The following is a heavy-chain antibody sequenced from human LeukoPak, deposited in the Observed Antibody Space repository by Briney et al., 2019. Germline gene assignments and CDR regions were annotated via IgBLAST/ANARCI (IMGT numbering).Heavy chain of an antibody. CDR3: ARDSYYYGSGSRINWFDP. J-gene: IGHJ5*02. CDR2: ISYSGST. Sequence: PSQTLSLTCTVSGGSISSGDYYWNWIRQHPGKGLELIGYISYSGSTYYNPSLKSRVTISVDTSKNQFSLKLSSVTAADTAVYYCARDSYYYGSGSRINWFDPWGQGTLVTVSS. D-gene: IGHD3-10*01. V-gene: IGHV4-31*03. CDR1: GGSISSGDYY.